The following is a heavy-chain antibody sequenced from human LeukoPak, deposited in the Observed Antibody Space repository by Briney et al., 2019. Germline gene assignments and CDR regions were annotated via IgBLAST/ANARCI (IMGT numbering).Heavy chain of an antibody. CDR1: GFTVSSNY. V-gene: IGHV3-66*01. CDR3: AGEGIAAAGTFDY. J-gene: IGHJ4*02. D-gene: IGHD6-13*01. CDR2: IYSGGST. Sequence: PGGSLRLSCAASGFTVSSNYMSWVRQAPGKGLEWFSVIYSGGSTYYADSVKGRFTISRDNSKNTLYLQMNSLRAEDTAVYYCAGEGIAAAGTFDYWGQGTLVTVSS.